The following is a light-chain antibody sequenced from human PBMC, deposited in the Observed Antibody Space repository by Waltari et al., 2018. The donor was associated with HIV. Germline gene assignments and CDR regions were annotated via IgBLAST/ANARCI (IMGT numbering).Light chain of an antibody. J-gene: IGLJ1*01. CDR3: CSYTSSNAYV. V-gene: IGLV2-23*01. Sequence: QSALTQPASVSGSPGQAITISCTGTSSDVGGYNFVSWYQQHPGKAPKLMIYEGSRRPSGVSNRFSGSKSGNTASLTISGLQAEDVADYYCCSYTSSNAYVFGTGTEVSVL. CDR1: SSDVGGYNF. CDR2: EGS.